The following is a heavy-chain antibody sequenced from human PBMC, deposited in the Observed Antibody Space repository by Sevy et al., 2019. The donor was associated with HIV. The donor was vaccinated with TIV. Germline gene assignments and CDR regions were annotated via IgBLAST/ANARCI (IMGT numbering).Heavy chain of an antibody. CDR1: GGSFSGYY. CDR3: ARPCSGTSCSHAFDI. CDR2: INRSGGT. D-gene: IGHD2-2*01. V-gene: IGHV4-34*01. Sequence: SETLSLTCAVYGGSFSGYYWSWIRQPPGKGLEWIGEINRSGGTNYNPSLKSRVTISVDTSKNQFSLKLSSVTAADTAVYYCARPCSGTSCSHAFDIWGQGTMVTVSS. J-gene: IGHJ3*02.